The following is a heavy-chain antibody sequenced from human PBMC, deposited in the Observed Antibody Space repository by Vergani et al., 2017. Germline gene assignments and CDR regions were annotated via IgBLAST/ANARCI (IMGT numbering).Heavy chain of an antibody. CDR2: IFPSGNS. Sequence: QLQLQESGSGLVKPSQTLSLTCAVSGDSITNGGFSWNWIRQPPGKGPEWIGYIFPSGNSDSNPSLKHRVSISLDKSKNQFSLWVNSVTAADTAVYFCARASLRALVGYYYYMDVWGKGKTVVVSS. CDR1: GDSITNGGFS. CDR3: ARASLRALVGYYYYMDV. J-gene: IGHJ6*03. V-gene: IGHV4-30-2*01. D-gene: IGHD3-16*02.